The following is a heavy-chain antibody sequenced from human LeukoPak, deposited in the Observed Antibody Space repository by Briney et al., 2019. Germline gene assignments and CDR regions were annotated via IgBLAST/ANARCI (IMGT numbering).Heavy chain of an antibody. CDR1: GFTFSDYY. J-gene: IGHJ6*02. CDR2: ISSSGSTI. D-gene: IGHD2-15*01. Sequence: GESLRLSCAASGFTFSDYYMSWIRQAPGKGLEWVSYISSSGSTIYYADSVKGRFTISRDNAKNSLYLQMNSLRAEDTAVYYCGRGGCSGGSCYFRSYYYYGMDVWGQGTTVTVSS. CDR3: GRGGCSGGSCYFRSYYYYGMDV. V-gene: IGHV3-11*01.